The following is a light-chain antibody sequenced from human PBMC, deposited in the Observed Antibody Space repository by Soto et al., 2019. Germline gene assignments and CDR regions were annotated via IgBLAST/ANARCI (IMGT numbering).Light chain of an antibody. CDR1: SSDVGGYNY. V-gene: IGLV2-8*01. Sequence: QSVLTQPPSASGSPGQSVTISCTGTSSDVGGYNYVSWYQQHPGKAPKLMIYEVSKRPSGVPDRFSGSKSGNTASLIVSGLQAEDEADYYCSSYAGSNNGVFGGGTKVTVL. CDR2: EVS. J-gene: IGLJ2*01. CDR3: SSYAGSNNGV.